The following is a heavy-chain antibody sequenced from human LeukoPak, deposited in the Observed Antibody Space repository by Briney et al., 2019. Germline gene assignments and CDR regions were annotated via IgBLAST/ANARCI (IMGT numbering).Heavy chain of an antibody. J-gene: IGHJ4*02. CDR3: ARDGDYGDTRGFDY. CDR2: INHSGST. D-gene: IGHD4-17*01. CDR1: GGSFSGYY. V-gene: IGHV4-34*01. Sequence: SETLSLTCAVYGGSFSGYYWSWIRQPPGKGLEWIGEINHSGSTNYNPSLKSRVTISVDTSKNQFSLKLTSVTAADTAVYYCARDGDYGDTRGFDYWGQGTLVTVSS.